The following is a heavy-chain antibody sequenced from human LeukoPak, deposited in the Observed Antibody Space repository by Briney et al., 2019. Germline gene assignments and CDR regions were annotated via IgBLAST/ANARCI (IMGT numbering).Heavy chain of an antibody. Sequence: SETLSLTCAVYGGSFSGYYWSWIRQPPGKGLEWIGEINHSGSTNYNPSLKSRVTISVDTSKNQFSLKLSSVTAADTAVYYCARRPRGGRSWFAPWGPGTLVTVSS. V-gene: IGHV4-34*01. J-gene: IGHJ5*02. D-gene: IGHD2-15*01. CDR1: GGSFSGYY. CDR3: ARRPRGGRSWFAP. CDR2: INHSGST.